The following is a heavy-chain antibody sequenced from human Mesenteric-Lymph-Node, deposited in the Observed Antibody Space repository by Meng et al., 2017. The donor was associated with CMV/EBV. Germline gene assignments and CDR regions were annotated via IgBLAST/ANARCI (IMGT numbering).Heavy chain of an antibody. CDR3: STFLNYYDTSGSHSY. CDR2: IRQSENDK. J-gene: IGHJ4*02. D-gene: IGHD3-22*01. V-gene: IGHV3-30*02. Sequence: GESLKISCSASGFRFSNFGMHWVRQAPGKGLEWVAFIRQSENDKFYPDSVKGRFTISRDNSKNTLYLQMSSLRVEDTAVYYCSTFLNYYDTSGSHSYWGQGTLVTSPQ. CDR1: GFRFSNFG.